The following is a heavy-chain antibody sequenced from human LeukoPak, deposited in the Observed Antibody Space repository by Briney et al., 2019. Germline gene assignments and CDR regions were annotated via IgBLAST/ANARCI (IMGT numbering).Heavy chain of an antibody. CDR1: GGSISSSSYY. CDR2: IYYSGST. Sequence: PSETLSLTCTVSGGSISSSSYYWGWIRQPPGKGLEWIGSIYYSGSTYYNPSLKSRVTISVDTSKNQFSLKLSSVTAADTAVYYCARGTHEYSSYFDYWGQGTLVTVSS. D-gene: IGHD6-6*01. V-gene: IGHV4-39*07. CDR3: ARGTHEYSSYFDY. J-gene: IGHJ4*02.